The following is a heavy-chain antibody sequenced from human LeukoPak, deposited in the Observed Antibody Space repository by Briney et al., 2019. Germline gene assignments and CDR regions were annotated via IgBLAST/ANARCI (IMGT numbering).Heavy chain of an antibody. CDR2: ISGSGGST. V-gene: IGHV3-23*01. J-gene: IGHJ4*02. CDR3: AKGATGTTYTYYFDY. D-gene: IGHD1-7*01. Sequence: GGSLRLSCAASGFTFSSYAMSWVRQAPGKGLEWVSAISGSGGSTYYADSVKGRLTISRDNSKNTLYLQMNSLRAEDTAVYYCAKGATGTTYTYYFDYWGQGTLVTVSS. CDR1: GFTFSSYA.